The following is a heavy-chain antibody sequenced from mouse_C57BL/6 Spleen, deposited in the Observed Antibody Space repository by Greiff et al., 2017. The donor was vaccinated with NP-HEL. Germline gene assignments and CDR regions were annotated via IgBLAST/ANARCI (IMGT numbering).Heavy chain of an antibody. CDR1: GYTFTSYW. CDR2: FHPNSGST. J-gene: IGHJ3*01. V-gene: IGHV1-64*01. CDR3: ARSDGYLAFAY. D-gene: IGHD2-3*01. Sequence: VQLQQPGAELVKPGASVKLSCKASGYTFTSYWMHWVKQRPGQGLEWIGMFHPNSGSTNYNEKFKSKATLTVDKSSSTAYMQLSSLTSEDSAVYYCARSDGYLAFAYWGQGTLVTVSA.